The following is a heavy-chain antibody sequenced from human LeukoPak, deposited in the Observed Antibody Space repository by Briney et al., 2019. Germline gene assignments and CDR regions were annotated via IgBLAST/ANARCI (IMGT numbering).Heavy chain of an antibody. J-gene: IGHJ4*02. Sequence: GSLRLSCAASGFTFSIYAMRWVRQAPGKGLEWIGYIYYSGSTNYNPSLKSRVTISVDTSKNQFSLKLSSVTAADTAVYYCARGEGYSHKIDYWGQGTLVTVSS. CDR1: GFTFSIYA. V-gene: IGHV4-59*01. CDR3: ARGEGYSHKIDY. D-gene: IGHD5-18*01. CDR2: IYYSGST.